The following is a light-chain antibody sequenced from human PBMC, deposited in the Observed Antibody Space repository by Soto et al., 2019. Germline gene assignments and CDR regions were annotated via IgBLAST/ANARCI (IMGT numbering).Light chain of an antibody. J-gene: IGLJ2*01. Sequence: QSALTQPRSVSGSPGQSVTISCTGTSSDVGGYNYVSWYQQHPGKAPKLMIYDVSKRPSGVPDRFSGSKSGNTASLNIAGLQAEDEADYYCCSYAGSYTFELFGGGTKLTVL. CDR2: DVS. CDR3: CSYAGSYTFEL. V-gene: IGLV2-11*01. CDR1: SSDVGGYNY.